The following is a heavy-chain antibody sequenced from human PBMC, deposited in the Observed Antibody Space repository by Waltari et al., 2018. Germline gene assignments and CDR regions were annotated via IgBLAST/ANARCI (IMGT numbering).Heavy chain of an antibody. J-gene: IGHJ4*02. Sequence: EVQLVESGGGLVKPGGSLRLSCAASGFTFSSYSMNWVRKAPGKGLEWVSSISSSSSYIYYADSVKGRFTISRDNAKNSLYLQMNSLRAEDTAVYYCARSGVEYSVYGPFDYWGQGTLVTVSS. CDR2: ISSSSSYI. D-gene: IGHD5-12*01. CDR1: GFTFSSYS. V-gene: IGHV3-21*01. CDR3: ARSGVEYSVYGPFDY.